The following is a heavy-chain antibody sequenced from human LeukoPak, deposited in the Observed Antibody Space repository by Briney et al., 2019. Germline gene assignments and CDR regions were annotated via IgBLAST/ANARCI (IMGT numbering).Heavy chain of an antibody. CDR3: AKDGAWLRFDD. D-gene: IGHD5-12*01. V-gene: IGHV3-30*18. Sequence: GGSLRLSCAASGFTFSSYAMHWVRQAPGKGLEWVAVISYDGSNKYYADSVKGRFTISRDNSKNTLYLQMNNLRAEDTAVYYCAKDGAWLRFDDWGQGILVTVSS. CDR1: GFTFSSYA. CDR2: ISYDGSNK. J-gene: IGHJ4*02.